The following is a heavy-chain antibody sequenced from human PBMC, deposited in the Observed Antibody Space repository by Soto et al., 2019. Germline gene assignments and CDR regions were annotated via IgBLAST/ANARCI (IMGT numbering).Heavy chain of an antibody. V-gene: IGHV3-15*01. CDR2: IKSKTDGGTT. D-gene: IGHD2-21*02. J-gene: IGHJ3*02. CDR3: TTGRIVVVTANAFDI. Sequence: EVQLVESGGGLVKPGGSLRLSCAASGFTFSNAWMSWVRQAPGKGLEWVGRIKSKTDGGTTDYAAPVKGRFTISRDDSKNSVDLQMNSRKTEDTAVYYCTTGRIVVVTANAFDIWGQGTMVTVAS. CDR1: GFTFSNAW.